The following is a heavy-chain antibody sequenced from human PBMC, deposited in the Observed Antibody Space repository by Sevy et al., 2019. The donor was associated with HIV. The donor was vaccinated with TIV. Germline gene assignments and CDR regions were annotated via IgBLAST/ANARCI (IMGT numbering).Heavy chain of an antibody. J-gene: IGHJ5*01. CDR2: IYYNGHI. V-gene: IGHV4-59*08. Sequence: SETLSLTCTVSGGSIASLYWNWIRQPPGKGLEWIANIYYNGHINYNPSLKSRVTLSLDTSKNQFSLRLSSVTAADTAMYYCAGENAWGRGYSRGQGTLVTVSS. CDR3: AGENAWGRGYS. D-gene: IGHD1-26*01. CDR1: GGSIASLY.